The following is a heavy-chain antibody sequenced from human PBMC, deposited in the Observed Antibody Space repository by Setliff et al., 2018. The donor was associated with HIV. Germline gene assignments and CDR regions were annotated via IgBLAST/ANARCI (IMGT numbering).Heavy chain of an antibody. J-gene: IGHJ2*01. CDR3: ARVPPFSGSNFSWYFDL. Sequence: PSETLSLTCTVSGGFISDHYWSWIRQPPGKGLEWLGSLYHTGSNNYNPSLKSRITVLVDRSKNQFSLKLTSVTAADTALYYCARVPPFSGSNFSWYFDLWGRGTLVTVSS. CDR2: LYHTGSN. D-gene: IGHD1-26*01. CDR1: GGFISDHY. V-gene: IGHV4-59*11.